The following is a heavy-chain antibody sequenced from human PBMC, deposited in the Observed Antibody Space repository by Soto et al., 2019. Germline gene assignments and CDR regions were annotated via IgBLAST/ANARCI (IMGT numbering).Heavy chain of an antibody. Sequence: ESGGGVVQPGRSLRLSCAASGFTFSTHAMHWVRQAPGKVLECVAIVSFDGSNKYYADSVKGRFTISRDNSKNTLYLQMSGLTPEDTAVYYCARDQTGITTTGGGRIDHWGQGTLVTVSS. D-gene: IGHD1-20*01. J-gene: IGHJ4*02. CDR3: ARDQTGITTTGGGRIDH. V-gene: IGHV3-30-3*01. CDR1: GFTFSTHA. CDR2: VSFDGSNK.